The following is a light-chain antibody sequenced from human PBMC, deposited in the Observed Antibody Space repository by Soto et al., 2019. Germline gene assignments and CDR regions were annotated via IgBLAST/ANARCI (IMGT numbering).Light chain of an antibody. CDR1: QDISSY. Sequence: DIQLTQSPSFLSASVGDRVTITCRTSQDISSYLAWYQQKPGKAPQLLISAASTLQSGVPSRFRGSGSGTEFTRTISSLQPEDFATYYCQQLKSYPLSFGGGTKVEI. V-gene: IGKV1-9*01. CDR3: QQLKSYPLS. J-gene: IGKJ4*01. CDR2: AAS.